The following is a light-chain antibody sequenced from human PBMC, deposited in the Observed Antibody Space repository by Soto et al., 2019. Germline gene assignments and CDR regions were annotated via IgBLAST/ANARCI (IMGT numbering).Light chain of an antibody. CDR3: QHYGGSFI. V-gene: IGKV3-20*01. CDR1: QSINSKS. J-gene: IGKJ3*01. CDR2: NTS. Sequence: EIVLTQSPGTLSLSPGEGATVSCRVSQSINSKSLVWYQRQFGQAPRLLIYNTSTRATGIPDRFSGSGSGTYFPLSISGLEPEDFAVYYCQHYGGSFIFGPGTKVDFK.